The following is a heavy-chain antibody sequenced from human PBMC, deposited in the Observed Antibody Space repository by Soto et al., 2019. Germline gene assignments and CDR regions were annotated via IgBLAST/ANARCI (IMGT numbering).Heavy chain of an antibody. CDR3: AHKGGGDRILDS. CDR1: GFSLSASGVG. D-gene: IGHD3-16*01. V-gene: IGHV2-5*02. CDR2: IYWDDAK. Sequence: QITLKESGPTLVKPTQTLTLTCTFSGFSLSASGVGVGWIRQPPGKALEWLAIIYWDDAKHYSPSLKRSLTTXKNXSKTQRALKKTKMDPADTTTYYYAHKGGGDRILDSWGQGTLVTVSS. J-gene: IGHJ4*02.